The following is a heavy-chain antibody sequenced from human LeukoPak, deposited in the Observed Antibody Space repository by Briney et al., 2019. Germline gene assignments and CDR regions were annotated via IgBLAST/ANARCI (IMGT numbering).Heavy chain of an antibody. Sequence: ASETLSLTCTVSGGSISSSSYYWGWIRQPPGKGLEWIGSIYYSGSTYYNPSLKSRVTISVDTSKNQFSLKLSSVTAADTAVYYCARVFGVGATNRRYYYYYMDVWGKGTTVTVSS. V-gene: IGHV4-39*07. CDR2: IYYSGST. CDR1: GGSISSSSYY. J-gene: IGHJ6*03. CDR3: ARVFGVGATNRRYYYYYMDV. D-gene: IGHD1-26*01.